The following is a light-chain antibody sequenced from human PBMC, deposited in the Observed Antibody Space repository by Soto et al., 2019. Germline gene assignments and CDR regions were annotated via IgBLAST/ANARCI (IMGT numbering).Light chain of an antibody. CDR3: QQLNNYPRT. J-gene: IGKJ1*01. CDR1: QVISSY. Sequence: IQLTHPPSSLSASVGDRVTITCPASQVISSYLAWYQQKPGKAPKLLIYAASTLQSGVPSRFSGSGSGTEFTLTISSLQPEDFATYYCQQLNNYPRTFGQGTKVDI. CDR2: AAS. V-gene: IGKV1-9*01.